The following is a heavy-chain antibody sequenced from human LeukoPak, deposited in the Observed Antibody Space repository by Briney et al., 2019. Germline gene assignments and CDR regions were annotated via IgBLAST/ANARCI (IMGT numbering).Heavy chain of an antibody. Sequence: GGSLRLSCAASGFTFSSYWMSWVRQAPGKGLEWVAHTKHDGSEKYYVDSVKGRFTISRDNAQNSLYLQMSSLRVEDTALYYCARLITSEAGRGMDVWGQGTTVTVSS. CDR3: ARLITSEAGRGMDV. J-gene: IGHJ6*02. CDR2: TKHDGSEK. D-gene: IGHD1-14*01. V-gene: IGHV3-7*01. CDR1: GFTFSSYW.